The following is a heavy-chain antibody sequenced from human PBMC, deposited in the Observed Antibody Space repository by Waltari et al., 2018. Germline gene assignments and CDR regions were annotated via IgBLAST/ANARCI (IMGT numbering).Heavy chain of an antibody. D-gene: IGHD3-16*01. V-gene: IGHV3-9*03. Sequence: EVQLVESGGGLVQPGRSLRLSCAASGFTFDDYAMHWVRQAPGKGLEWVSGISWNSGSIGDADSVKGRFTISRDNAENSLYLQMNSLRAEDMALYYCAKALTPSVGGYFDLWGRGTLVTVSS. J-gene: IGHJ2*01. CDR2: ISWNSGSI. CDR3: AKALTPSVGGYFDL. CDR1: GFTFDDYA.